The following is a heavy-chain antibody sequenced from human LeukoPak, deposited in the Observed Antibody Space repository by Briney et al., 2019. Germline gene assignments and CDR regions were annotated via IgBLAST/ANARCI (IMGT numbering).Heavy chain of an antibody. J-gene: IGHJ3*02. V-gene: IGHV1-2*02. CDR1: VYTFTGYY. CDR3: ARGANYYGSGTYYKLSDFDI. D-gene: IGHD3-10*01. Sequence: ASVKVSCKASVYTFTGYYIYWVRQAPGQGLEWMGWIKPNSGGINYFQKLQGGVSMTRGTFISTTYMELSGLRSDDTAVFYCARGANYYGSGTYYKLSDFDIWGQGTMVTVSS. CDR2: IKPNSGGI.